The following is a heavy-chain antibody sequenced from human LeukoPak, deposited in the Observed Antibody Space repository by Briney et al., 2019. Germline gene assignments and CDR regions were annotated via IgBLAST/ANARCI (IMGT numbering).Heavy chain of an antibody. D-gene: IGHD6-13*01. CDR2: IYYSGST. V-gene: IGHV4-31*03. J-gene: IGHJ5*02. CDR3: ARDRIAGRWFDP. Sequence: SETLSLTCTASGGSISSGEYYWSWIRQPPGKGLEWIGYIYYSGSTYYNPPLKSRVTISVDTSKNQFSLKLSSVTAADTAVYYCARDRIAGRWFDPWGQGTLVTVSS. CDR1: GGSISSGEYY.